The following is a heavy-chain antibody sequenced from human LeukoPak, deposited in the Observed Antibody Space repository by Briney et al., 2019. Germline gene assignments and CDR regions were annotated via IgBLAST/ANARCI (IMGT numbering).Heavy chain of an antibody. D-gene: IGHD2-2*03. V-gene: IGHV3-30-3*01. CDR3: ARDGYCSSTSCYRFDY. Sequence: GGSLRLSCAASGFTFSSYAMHWVRQAPGKGLEWVAVISYDGSNKYYADSVKGRFTISRVNSKNTLYLQMNSLRAEDTAVYYCARDGYCSSTSCYRFDYWGQGTLVTVSS. J-gene: IGHJ4*02. CDR1: GFTFSSYA. CDR2: ISYDGSNK.